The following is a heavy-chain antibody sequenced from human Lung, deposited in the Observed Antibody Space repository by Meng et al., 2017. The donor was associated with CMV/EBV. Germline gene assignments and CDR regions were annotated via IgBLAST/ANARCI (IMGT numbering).Heavy chain of an antibody. CDR2: IYYSGST. Sequence: GSLRLXCTVSGGSISSYYWSWIRQPPGKGLEWIGYIYYSGSTNYNPSLKSRVTISVDTSKNQFSLKLSSVTAADTAVYYCARVGLFLEWLELNACDIWGKGTXVTVAS. D-gene: IGHD3-3*01. CDR3: ARVGLFLEWLELNACDI. V-gene: IGHV4-59*01. J-gene: IGHJ3*02. CDR1: GGSISSYY.